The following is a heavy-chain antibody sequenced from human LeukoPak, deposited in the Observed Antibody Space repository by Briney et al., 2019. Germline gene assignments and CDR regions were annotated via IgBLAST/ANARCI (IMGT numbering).Heavy chain of an antibody. CDR1: GXSISSYY. D-gene: IGHD2-15*01. V-gene: IGHV4-59*08. Sequence: SETLSLTCTVSGXSISSYYWSWIRQPSGKGLEWIGYIYYSGSTDSNPSLKSRVTISVDTSKNQISLKLSSVTAADTAVYYCARTYCRGGSCHFDYWGQGTLVTVSS. J-gene: IGHJ4*02. CDR2: IYYSGST. CDR3: ARTYCRGGSCHFDY.